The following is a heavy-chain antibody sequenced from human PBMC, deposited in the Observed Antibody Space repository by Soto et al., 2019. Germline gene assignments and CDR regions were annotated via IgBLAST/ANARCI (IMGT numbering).Heavy chain of an antibody. CDR1: GGSFSGYY. CDR2: INHSGST. J-gene: IGHJ5*02. V-gene: IGHV4-34*01. CDR3: ARGWPRITMIVVVRPNWFDP. D-gene: IGHD3-22*01. Sequence: PSETLSLTCAVYGGSFSGYYWTWIRQPPGTGLEWIGEINHSGSTNYNPSLKSRVTISVDTSKNQFSLKLSSVTAADTAVYYCARGWPRITMIVVVRPNWFDPWGQGTLVTVSS.